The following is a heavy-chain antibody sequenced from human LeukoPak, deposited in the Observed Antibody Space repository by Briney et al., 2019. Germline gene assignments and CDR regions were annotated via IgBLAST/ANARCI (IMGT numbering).Heavy chain of an antibody. CDR3: ARTTNYYDSSGYFPFDY. V-gene: IGHV1-69*13. D-gene: IGHD3-22*01. J-gene: IGHJ4*02. CDR1: GYTFTSYA. CDR2: IIPIFGTA. Sequence: ASVKVSCKASGYTFTSYAISWVRQAPGQGLEWMGGIIPIFGTANYAQKFQGRVTITADESTSTAYMELSSLRSEDTAVYYCARTTNYYDSSGYFPFDYWGQGTLVTVSS.